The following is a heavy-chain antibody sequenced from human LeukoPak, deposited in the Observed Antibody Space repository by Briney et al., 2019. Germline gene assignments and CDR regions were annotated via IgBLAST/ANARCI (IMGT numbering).Heavy chain of an antibody. Sequence: PGGSLRLSCAASGFTFSTNAMNWVRQAPGKGLEWVSCISSSTNTMYYADSVKGRFTISRDNAKNSLCLQMNSLRDEDTAVYYCARGGWVDYWGQGTLVTVSS. CDR3: ARGGWVDY. V-gene: IGHV3-48*02. J-gene: IGHJ4*02. D-gene: IGHD6-19*01. CDR2: ISSSTNTM. CDR1: GFTFSTNA.